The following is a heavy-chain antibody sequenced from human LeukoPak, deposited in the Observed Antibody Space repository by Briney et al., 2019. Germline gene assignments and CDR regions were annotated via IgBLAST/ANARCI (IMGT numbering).Heavy chain of an antibody. CDR2: IYYSGST. V-gene: IGHV4-39*01. CDR1: GGSISSSSYY. Sequence: SETLSLTCTVSGGSISSSSYYWGWIRQPPEKGLEWIGSIYYSGSTYYNPSLKSRVTISVDTSKNQFSLKLSSVTAADTAVYYCARQNNYYGSGSSFDYWGQGTLVTVSS. CDR3: ARQNNYYGSGSSFDY. D-gene: IGHD3-10*01. J-gene: IGHJ4*02.